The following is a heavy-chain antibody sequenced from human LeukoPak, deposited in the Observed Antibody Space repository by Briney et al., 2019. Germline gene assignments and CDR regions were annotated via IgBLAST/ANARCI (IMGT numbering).Heavy chain of an antibody. D-gene: IGHD5-12*01. CDR3: ARRGSGYDYNPYDY. V-gene: IGHV4-39*01. CDR1: GGSISSSGHY. J-gene: IGHJ4*02. CDR2: VYYSGST. Sequence: SETLSLTCSVSGGSISSSGHYWGWIRQPPGKGLEWIGSVYYSGSTYYNPSLKSRVTISVDTSKNQFSLKLSSVTAADTAVYFCARRGSGYDYNPYDYWGQGTLVTVSS.